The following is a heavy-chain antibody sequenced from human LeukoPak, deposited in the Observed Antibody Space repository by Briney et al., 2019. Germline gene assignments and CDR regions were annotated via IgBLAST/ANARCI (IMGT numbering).Heavy chain of an antibody. CDR2: INSDGSST. CDR3: ARVAGGSSPYYFDY. V-gene: IGHV3-74*01. J-gene: IGHJ4*02. CDR1: GFTFCSYW. Sequence: GGSLRLSCAASGFTFCSYWMHWVRQAPGKGLVWVSRINSDGSSTSYADSVKGRFTISRDNAKNTLYLQMNSLRAEDTAVYYCARVAGGSSPYYFDYWGRGTLVTVSS. D-gene: IGHD6-13*01.